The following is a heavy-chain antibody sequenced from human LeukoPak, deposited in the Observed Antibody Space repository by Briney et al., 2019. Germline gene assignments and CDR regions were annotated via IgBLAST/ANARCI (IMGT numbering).Heavy chain of an antibody. V-gene: IGHV3-23*01. D-gene: IGHD1-14*01. CDR3: AKDGPDSGSYFDY. Sequence: PGGSLRLSCAASGFTFSSYTMNWVRQGPGKGLEWVSSITGSGGDTHYADSVKGRFTISRDNSKNTLYLQMNSLRAEDTAVYYCAKDGPDSGSYFDYWGQGTLVTVSS. CDR2: ITGSGGDT. CDR1: GFTFSSYT. J-gene: IGHJ4*02.